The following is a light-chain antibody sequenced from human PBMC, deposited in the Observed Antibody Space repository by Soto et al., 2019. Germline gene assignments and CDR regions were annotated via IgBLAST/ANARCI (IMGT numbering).Light chain of an antibody. V-gene: IGKV1-12*01. CDR3: QQANSFPLT. CDR2: AAS. Sequence: DIQMTQSPSYVSASVGDRVTITCRASRGIGSWLAWHQVKPGKAPKLLIYAASSLGVGVPSRFSGSGSGTDFTLTINSLQPEDFATYYCQQANSFPLTFGGGTKVEIK. J-gene: IGKJ4*01. CDR1: RGIGSW.